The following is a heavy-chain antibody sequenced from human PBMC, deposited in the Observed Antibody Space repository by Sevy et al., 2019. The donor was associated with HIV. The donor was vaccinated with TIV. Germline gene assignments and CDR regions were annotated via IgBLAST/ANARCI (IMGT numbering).Heavy chain of an antibody. J-gene: IGHJ6*02. D-gene: IGHD2-8*01. V-gene: IGHV3-30*02. Sequence: GGSLRLSCAASGFTFSTCDMHWVRQAPGKGLEWVAYIRYDGSNKYYGDSVRGRFTISRDNSKSTLYVQLNSLRAEDTAVYYCARGRKTTQEWLEELDYYYGMDVWGQGTSVTVSS. CDR1: GFTFSTCD. CDR2: IRYDGSNK. CDR3: ARGRKTTQEWLEELDYYYGMDV.